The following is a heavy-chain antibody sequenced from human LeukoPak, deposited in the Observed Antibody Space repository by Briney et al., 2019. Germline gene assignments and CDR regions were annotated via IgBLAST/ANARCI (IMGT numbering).Heavy chain of an antibody. D-gene: IGHD2-21*02. Sequence: ASVKVSCKASGYTFTGYHMHWVRQAPGQGLEWMGRINPNSGGTNYAQKFQGRVTMTRDTSISTAYMELSRLRSDDTAVYYCARVLAYCGGDCYSDGDNWFDPWGQGTLVTVSS. V-gene: IGHV1-2*06. CDR2: INPNSGGT. CDR1: GYTFTGYH. CDR3: ARVLAYCGGDCYSDGDNWFDP. J-gene: IGHJ5*02.